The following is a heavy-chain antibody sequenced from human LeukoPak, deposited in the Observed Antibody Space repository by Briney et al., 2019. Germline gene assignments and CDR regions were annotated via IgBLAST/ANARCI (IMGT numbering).Heavy chain of an antibody. CDR3: ARGDSSGYYYVYDAFDI. CDR2: IRYDGSNK. J-gene: IGHJ3*02. CDR1: GFTFSSYG. V-gene: IGHV3-30*02. D-gene: IGHD3-22*01. Sequence: GGSLRLSCAASGFTFSSYGMHWVRQAPGKGLQWVTYIRYDGSNKYYADSVKGRFTISRDNSKNTLYLQMNSLRAEDTAVYYCARGDSSGYYYVYDAFDIWGQGTMVTVSS.